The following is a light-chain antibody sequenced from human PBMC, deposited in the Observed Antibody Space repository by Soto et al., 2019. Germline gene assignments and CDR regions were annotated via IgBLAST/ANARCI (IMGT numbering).Light chain of an antibody. CDR3: QQYYSFPPT. J-gene: IGKJ1*01. CDR2: AAS. Sequence: DIQMTQSPSTLSASVGDRVIITCRASQSISNHVNWYQQKPGKAPKLLIFAASSLQSGVPSRFSGSGSGTDFTLTISCLQSEDFATYYCQQYYSFPPTFGQGTKV. CDR1: QSISNH. V-gene: IGKV1-39*01.